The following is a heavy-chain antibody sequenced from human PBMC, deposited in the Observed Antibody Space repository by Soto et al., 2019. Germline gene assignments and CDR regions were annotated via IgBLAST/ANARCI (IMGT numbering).Heavy chain of an antibody. CDR2: IIPIFGTA. D-gene: IGHD5-18*01. V-gene: IGHV1-69*12. CDR1: GGTFSSYA. CDR3: ARVGGGPRGYSYGYGFGWFDP. J-gene: IGHJ5*02. Sequence: QVQLVQSGAEVKKPGSSVKVSCKASGGTFSSYAISWVRQAPGQGLEWMGGIIPIFGTANYAQKFQGRVTITADESTSTAYMELSSLRSEDTAVYYCARVGGGPRGYSYGYGFGWFDPWGQGTLVTVSS.